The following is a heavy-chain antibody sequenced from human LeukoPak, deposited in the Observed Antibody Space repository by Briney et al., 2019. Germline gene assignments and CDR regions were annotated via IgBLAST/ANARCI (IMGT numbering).Heavy chain of an antibody. CDR2: ISYDGSNK. V-gene: IGHV3-30*18. CDR1: GFTFSNYG. J-gene: IGHJ4*02. CDR3: AKDWSGSYYLTPTQDY. Sequence: GGSLRLSCAASGFTFSNYGMHWVRQAPGKGLEWVAVISYDGSNKYYADSVKGRFTISRDNSKNTLYLQMNSLIAKDTAVYYCAKDWSGSYYLTPTQDYWGQGTLVTVSS. D-gene: IGHD1-26*01.